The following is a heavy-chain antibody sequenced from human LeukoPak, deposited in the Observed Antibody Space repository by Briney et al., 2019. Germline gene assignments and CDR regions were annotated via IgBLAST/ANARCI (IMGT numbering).Heavy chain of an antibody. CDR1: GFTFSSYA. Sequence: PGGSLRLSCGASGFTFSSYAMSWVRQAPGKGLEWVSVISGSGGSIGHADSVKGRFTISRDNSKNTLYLQMNSLRAEDTAVYYCAKESPPPWIQLWTTPERGYWGQGTLVTVSS. CDR2: ISGSGGSI. J-gene: IGHJ4*02. V-gene: IGHV3-23*01. CDR3: AKESPPPWIQLWTTPERGY. D-gene: IGHD5-18*01.